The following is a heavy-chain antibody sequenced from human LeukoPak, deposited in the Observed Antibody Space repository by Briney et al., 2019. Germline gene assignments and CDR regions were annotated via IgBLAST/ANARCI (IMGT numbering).Heavy chain of an antibody. CDR1: GFTFSSYS. CDR2: ISSSSSYV. V-gene: IGHV3-21*04. D-gene: IGHD6-19*01. CDR3: AKYHGWYSTFLNY. Sequence: GGSLRLSCAASGFTFSSYSMNWVRQAPGKGLEWVSSISSSSSYVYYADSVKGRFTISRDNAKNSLYLQMNSLRAEDTAVYYCAKYHGWYSTFLNYWGQGTLVTVSS. J-gene: IGHJ4*02.